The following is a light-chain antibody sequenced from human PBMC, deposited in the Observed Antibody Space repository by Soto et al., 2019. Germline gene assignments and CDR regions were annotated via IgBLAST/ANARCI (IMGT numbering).Light chain of an antibody. CDR2: GAS. CDR3: QQYSTSPLT. Sequence: EIVLTQSPAPLSLSPGGRATLSCRASQSVSSYLAWHQQMPGQAPRLLIYGASSRATGIPDRFSGSGSGTDFTLTISRLEPEDFAVYYCQQYSTSPLTFGGGTKVDNK. V-gene: IGKV3-20*01. CDR1: QSVSSY. J-gene: IGKJ4*01.